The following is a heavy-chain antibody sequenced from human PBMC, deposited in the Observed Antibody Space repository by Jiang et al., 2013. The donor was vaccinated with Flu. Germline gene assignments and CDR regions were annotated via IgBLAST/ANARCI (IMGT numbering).Heavy chain of an antibody. CDR2: VYYSGTT. V-gene: IGHV4-59*01. D-gene: IGHD2-15*01. J-gene: IGHJ5*02. Sequence: TVSGASISSAYWNWIRQPPGKELQWIGNVYYSGTTSYNPSLKSRVTISVDTSKNQFSLSLTSVTAADTAVYYCARDQGGGYNWFDPWGQGTLVIVSS. CDR3: ARDQGGGYNWFDP. CDR1: GASISSAY.